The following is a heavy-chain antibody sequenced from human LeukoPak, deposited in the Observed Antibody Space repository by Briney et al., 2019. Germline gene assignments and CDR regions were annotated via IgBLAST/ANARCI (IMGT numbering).Heavy chain of an antibody. V-gene: IGHV4-39*07. CDR3: ARDLGSGWYVY. D-gene: IGHD6-19*01. CDR2: IYYSGST. Sequence: SETLSLTCTVSGGSISSSSYYWGWIRQPPGKGLEWIGSIYYSGSTYYNPSLKSRVTISVDTSKNQFSLKLSSVTAADTAVYYCARDLGSGWYVYWGQGTLVTVSS. J-gene: IGHJ4*02. CDR1: GGSISSSSYY.